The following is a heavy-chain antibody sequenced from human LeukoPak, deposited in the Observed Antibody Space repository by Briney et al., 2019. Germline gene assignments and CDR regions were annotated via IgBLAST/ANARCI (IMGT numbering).Heavy chain of an antibody. CDR3: ARLVGATVLDAFDI. CDR1: GFTFDGYG. J-gene: IGHJ3*02. D-gene: IGHD1-26*01. CDR2: INWNGGST. V-gene: IGHV3-20*03. Sequence: PGGSLRLSFAAWGFTFDGYGMSWVRQAPGKGLEWVSSINWNGGSTGYADSVKGRFTISRDNAKNSLYLQMNSMRAEDTALYYCARLVGATVLDAFDIWGQGTMVTVSS.